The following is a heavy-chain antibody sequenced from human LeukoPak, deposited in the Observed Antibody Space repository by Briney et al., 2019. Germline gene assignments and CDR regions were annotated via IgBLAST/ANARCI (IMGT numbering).Heavy chain of an antibody. CDR3: ARDRGYSGYDTFDY. CDR2: ISGSGGST. J-gene: IGHJ4*02. D-gene: IGHD5-12*01. CDR1: GFTFSSYA. V-gene: IGHV3-23*01. Sequence: AGGSLRLSCAASGFTFSSYAMSWVRQAPGKGLEWVSAISGSGGSTYYADSVKGRFTISRDNAKNSLYLQMNSLRAEDTAVYYCARDRGYSGYDTFDYWGQGTLVTVSS.